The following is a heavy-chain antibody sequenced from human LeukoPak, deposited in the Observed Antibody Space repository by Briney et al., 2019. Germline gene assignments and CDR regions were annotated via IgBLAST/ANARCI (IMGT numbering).Heavy chain of an antibody. CDR2: IKSKTDGGTT. CDR1: GFTFSNAW. V-gene: IGHV3-15*01. J-gene: IGHJ4*02. Sequence: PGGSLRLSCAASGFTFSNAWMSWVRQAPGKGLEWVGRIKSKTDGGTTDYAAPGKGRFTISRDDSKNTLYLHMNSLKTEDTAVYYCTTDLDWGEVDYWGQGTLVTVSS. D-gene: IGHD3/OR15-3a*01. CDR3: TTDLDWGEVDY.